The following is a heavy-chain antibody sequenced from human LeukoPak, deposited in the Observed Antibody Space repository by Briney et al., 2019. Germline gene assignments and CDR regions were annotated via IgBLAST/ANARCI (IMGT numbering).Heavy chain of an antibody. CDR1: GFTFSSYW. D-gene: IGHD4-17*01. CDR2: IKQDGSEK. J-gene: IGHJ3*02. Sequence: GGSLRLSCAASGFTFSSYWMSWVRQAPGKGLEWVANIKQDGSEKYYVDSVKGRFTISRDNAKNPLYLQMNSLRAEDTAVYYCARDRSTVTTPDAFDIWGQGTMVTVSS. V-gene: IGHV3-7*01. CDR3: ARDRSTVTTPDAFDI.